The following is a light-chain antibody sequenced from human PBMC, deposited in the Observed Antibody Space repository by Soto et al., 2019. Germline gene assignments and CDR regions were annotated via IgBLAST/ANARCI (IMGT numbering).Light chain of an antibody. CDR2: EDN. CDR3: QSYDNSFVV. J-gene: IGLJ2*01. CDR1: SGSIASNS. Sequence: FMLTQPHSVSESPGKTVTISCTRSSGSIASNSVQWYQQRPGSAPTTVIYEDNQRPSGVPDRFSGSTDGSSNSASLTISGLQTEDEADYYCQSYDNSFVVFGGGTKVTVL. V-gene: IGLV6-57*04.